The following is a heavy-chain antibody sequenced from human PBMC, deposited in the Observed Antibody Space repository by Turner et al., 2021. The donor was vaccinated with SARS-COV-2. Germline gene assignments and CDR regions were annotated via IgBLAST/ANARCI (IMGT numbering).Heavy chain of an antibody. CDR3: ARDGGYSGYAYFDY. CDR2: IWYDGSNK. J-gene: IGHJ4*02. CDR1: GFTFSSYG. V-gene: IGHV3-33*01. Sequence: QVQLVQSGGGVVQPGRSLRLSCATSGFTFSSYGMHWVRQAPGKGVERVAVIWYDGSNKYYADSVKGRFTISRDNSKNTLYLQMNSLRAEDTAVYYCARDGGYSGYAYFDYWGQGTLVTVSS. D-gene: IGHD5-12*01.